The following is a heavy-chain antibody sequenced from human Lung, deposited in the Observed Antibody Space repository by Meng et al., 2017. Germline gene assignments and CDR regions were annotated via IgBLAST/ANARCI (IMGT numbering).Heavy chain of an antibody. CDR3: ATRNDGYDFDY. J-gene: IGHJ4*02. V-gene: IGHV1-8*01. CDR1: GYTFTNYD. CDR2: MNPNSGNT. Sequence: QVQLVQSGAEVKKPGASVRGSCKASGYTFTNYDINWVRQATGQGLQWMGWMNPNSGNTGYAQKFQGRVTMTRNTSISTAYMELSSLRSEDTAVYYCATRNDGYDFDYWGQGTLVTVSS. D-gene: IGHD1-1*01.